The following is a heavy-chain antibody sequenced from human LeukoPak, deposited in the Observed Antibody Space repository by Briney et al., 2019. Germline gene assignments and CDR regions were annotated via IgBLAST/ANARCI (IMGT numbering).Heavy chain of an antibody. V-gene: IGHV1-18*01. Sequence: ASVKVSCKDSGYTFTSYGISWVRQAPGQGLEWMGWISAYNGNTNYAQKFQGRVTMTTDTPTSTAYMELRSLRSDDTAVYYCAAQCYGDYRTYGIDVWGLGTTVTVSS. CDR1: GYTFTSYG. CDR3: AAQCYGDYRTYGIDV. CDR2: ISAYNGNT. J-gene: IGHJ6*02. D-gene: IGHD4-17*01.